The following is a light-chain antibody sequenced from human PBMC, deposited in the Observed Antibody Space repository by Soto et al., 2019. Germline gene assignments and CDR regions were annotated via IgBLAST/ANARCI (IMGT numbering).Light chain of an antibody. Sequence: DIVMTQSPDSLAVSLGERATINCKSSQGVFFNSNNKNYLAWYQQKPGQPPKLLIYWASTRESGVPARFSGSGSGTDFTLTISSLQAEDVAFYYCQQYYNIPPTFGQGTKVEI. CDR2: WAS. CDR3: QQYYNIPPT. V-gene: IGKV4-1*01. J-gene: IGKJ1*01. CDR1: QGVFFNSNNKNY.